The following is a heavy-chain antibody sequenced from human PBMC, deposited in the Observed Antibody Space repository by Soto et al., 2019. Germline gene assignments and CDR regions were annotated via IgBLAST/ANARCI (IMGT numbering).Heavy chain of an antibody. J-gene: IGHJ6*02. CDR3: PRVGLSNRWTEALDV. CDR1: GFTFSSYA. Sequence: QVQLVESGGGVVQPGRSLRLSCAASGFTFSSYAMHWVRQAPGRGLEWVAFISHDESNRLYADSVKGPFSISRDNSKNILYLQMGSLRLEETAVYYCPRVGLSNRWTEALDVWGHGTTVTVSS. CDR2: ISHDESNR. D-gene: IGHD2-15*01. V-gene: IGHV3-30-3*01.